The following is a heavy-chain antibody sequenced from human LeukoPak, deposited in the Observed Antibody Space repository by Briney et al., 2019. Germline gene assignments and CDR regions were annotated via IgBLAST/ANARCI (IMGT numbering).Heavy chain of an antibody. CDR1: GFTFSSYW. V-gene: IGHV3-20*04. CDR3: AKDTYGRFDF. Sequence: GGSLRLSCAASGFTFSSYWMSWVRQAPGKGLEWVSGINWNGGTTGYADSVRGRFTISRDNAKNSLYLQMNSLRAEDTATYFCAKDTYGRFDFWGPGTLVTVSS. D-gene: IGHD3-10*01. J-gene: IGHJ4*02. CDR2: INWNGGTT.